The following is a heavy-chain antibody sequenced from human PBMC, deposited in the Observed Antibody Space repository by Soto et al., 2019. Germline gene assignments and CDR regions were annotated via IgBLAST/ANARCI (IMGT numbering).Heavy chain of an antibody. CDR2: IHAGDGKT. CDR3: ARVPRYTSETVGVRAVMYEEWFAP. CDR1: GYIFMNYA. J-gene: IGHJ5*02. V-gene: IGHV1-3*01. D-gene: IGHD2-8*02. Sequence: QVHLVQSGAEVKKPGASVKVSCKSSGYIFMNYAIHWVRQAPGQGFEWMGWIHAGDGKTKYPQSLQGRVTITRDTSASTVYMELSGLTSEDTAVYYCARVPRYTSETVGVRAVMYEEWFAPWGQGTLVTVSS.